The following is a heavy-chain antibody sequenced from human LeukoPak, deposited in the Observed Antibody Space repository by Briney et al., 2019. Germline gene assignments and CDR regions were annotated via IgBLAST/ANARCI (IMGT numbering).Heavy chain of an antibody. Sequence: SETLSLTCTVSGGSISSYYWSWIRQPAGKGLEWIGRIYTSGSTNYNPSLKSRVTMSVDTSKNQFSLKLSSVTAADTAVYYCARARERGYCHRDAFDIWGQGTMVTVSS. V-gene: IGHV4-4*07. CDR2: IYTSGST. D-gene: IGHD3-22*01. CDR3: ARARERGYCHRDAFDI. CDR1: GGSISSYY. J-gene: IGHJ3*02.